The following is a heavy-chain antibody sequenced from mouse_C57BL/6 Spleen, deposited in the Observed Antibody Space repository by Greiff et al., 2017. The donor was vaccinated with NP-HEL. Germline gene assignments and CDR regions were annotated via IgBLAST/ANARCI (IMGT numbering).Heavy chain of an antibody. J-gene: IGHJ3*01. CDR3: ARDRGGYDETWFAY. D-gene: IGHD2-2*01. V-gene: IGHV3-5*01. CDR2: IYYSGTI. Sequence: EVKLMESGPGLVKPSQTVFLTCTVTGISITTGNYRWSWIRQFPGNKLEWIGYIYYSGTITYNPSLTSRTTITRDTPKNQFFLEMNSLTAEDTATYYCARDRGGYDETWFAYWGQGTLVTVSA. CDR1: GISITTGNYR.